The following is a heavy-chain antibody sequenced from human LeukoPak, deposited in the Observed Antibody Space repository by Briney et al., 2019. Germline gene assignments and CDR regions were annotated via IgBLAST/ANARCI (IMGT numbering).Heavy chain of an antibody. CDR2: IIPIFGTA. D-gene: IGHD3-10*01. CDR3: ASCPPHYYGSGSYYNTLPDY. V-gene: IGHV1-69*01. J-gene: IGHJ4*02. Sequence: GSSVKASCKASGGTFSSYAISWVRQAPGQGLEWMGGIIPIFGTANYAQKFQGRVTITADESTSTAYMELSSLRSEDTAVYYCASCPPHYYGSGSYYNTLPDYWGQGTLVTVSS. CDR1: GGTFSSYA.